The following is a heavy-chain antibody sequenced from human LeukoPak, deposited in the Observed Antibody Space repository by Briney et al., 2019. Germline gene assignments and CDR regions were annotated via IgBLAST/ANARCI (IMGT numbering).Heavy chain of an antibody. CDR1: GGSISSYY. CDR2: IYYSGST. D-gene: IGHD3-22*01. V-gene: IGHV4-59*01. Sequence: SETLSLTCTVSGGSISSYYWSWIRQPPGKGLEWIGYIYYSGSTNYNPSLKSRVTISVDTSKNQFSLKLSSVTAADTAVYYCARAYYYDSSGSYWYFDLWGRGTLVTVSS. J-gene: IGHJ2*01. CDR3: ARAYYYDSSGSYWYFDL.